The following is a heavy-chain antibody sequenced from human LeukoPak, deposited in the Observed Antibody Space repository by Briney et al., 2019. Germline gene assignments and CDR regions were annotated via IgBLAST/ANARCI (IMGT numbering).Heavy chain of an antibody. J-gene: IGHJ6*02. CDR2: ISSSSSYI. Sequence: GGSLRLSCAASGFTFSSYSMNWVRQAPGKGLEWVSSISSSSSYIYYADSVKGRFTISRDNAKNSLYLQMNSLRAEDTAVYYCARGPYSSGSPYGMDVWGQGTTVTVSS. CDR3: ARGPYSSGSPYGMDV. D-gene: IGHD6-19*01. V-gene: IGHV3-21*01. CDR1: GFTFSSYS.